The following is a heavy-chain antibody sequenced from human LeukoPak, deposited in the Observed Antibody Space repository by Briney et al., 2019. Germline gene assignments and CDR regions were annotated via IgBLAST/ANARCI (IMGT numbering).Heavy chain of an antibody. D-gene: IGHD1-26*01. CDR2: IKSRTDGGTT. Sequence: GGSLRPSCAASGFTFSYAWMTWVRQAPGKGLEGVGRIKSRTDGGTTDYAAPVKGRFTISRDDSKNTLYVQMNSLKIEDTAVYYCTTAVNGSYFDWGQGTLVTVSS. CDR1: GFTFSYAW. CDR3: TTAVNGSYFD. J-gene: IGHJ4*02. V-gene: IGHV3-15*01.